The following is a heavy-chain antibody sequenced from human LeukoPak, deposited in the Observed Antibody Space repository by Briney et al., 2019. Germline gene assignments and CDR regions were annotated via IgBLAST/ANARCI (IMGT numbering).Heavy chain of an antibody. J-gene: IGHJ5*02. CDR3: AKDPRIQLWLGRAPNWFDP. V-gene: IGHV3-53*01. CDR2: IYSGGST. Sequence: GGSLRLSCAASEFSVGSNYMTWVRQAPGKGLEWVSLIYSGGSTYYADSVKGRFTISRDNSKNTLYLQMNSLRAEDTAVYYCAKDPRIQLWLGRAPNWFDPWGQGTLVTVSS. CDR1: EFSVGSNY. D-gene: IGHD5-18*01.